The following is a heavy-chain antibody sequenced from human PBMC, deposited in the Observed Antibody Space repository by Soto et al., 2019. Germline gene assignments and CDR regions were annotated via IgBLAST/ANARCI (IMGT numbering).Heavy chain of an antibody. CDR1: GDSVSSNSAA. Sequence: PSQTLSLTCAISGDSVSSNSAAWNWIRQSPSRGLEWLGRTYYRSKWYNDYTVSVKSRITINPDTSKNQFSLQLNSVTPEDTAVYYCAREAGRNSMVWDYYYYMDVWGKGTTVTVSS. CDR2: TYYRSKWYN. V-gene: IGHV6-1*01. J-gene: IGHJ6*03. D-gene: IGHD6-13*01. CDR3: AREAGRNSMVWDYYYYMDV.